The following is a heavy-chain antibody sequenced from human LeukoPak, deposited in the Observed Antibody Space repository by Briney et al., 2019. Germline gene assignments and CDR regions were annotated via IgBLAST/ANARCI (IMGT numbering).Heavy chain of an antibody. J-gene: IGHJ2*01. V-gene: IGHV4-34*01. D-gene: IGHD5-12*01. CDR2: INHSGST. CDR3: ARRGAYSGNDLAWYFDL. Sequence: PSETLTLTCAVYGGSSSGYYWRWIRQPPGKGLEWIGEINHSGSTNYNPSLKSRVTISVDTSKNQFSLKLSSVTAADTAVYYCARRGAYSGNDLAWYFDLWGRGTLVTVSS. CDR1: GGSSSGYY.